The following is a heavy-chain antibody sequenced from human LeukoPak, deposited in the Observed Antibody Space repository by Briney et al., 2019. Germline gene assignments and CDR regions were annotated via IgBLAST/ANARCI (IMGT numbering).Heavy chain of an antibody. D-gene: IGHD2-15*01. CDR3: AKDPGYCSGVSCFNWFDP. V-gene: IGHV3-30*02. J-gene: IGHJ5*02. Sequence: GGSLRLSCAASGFSFSTYGMHWVRQAPGKGLEWVAFIRFDGTNKYFADSVKGRFTISRDNSKSTLYLQMNSLRAEDTAMYYCAKDPGYCSGVSCFNWFDPWGQGTLVTVSS. CDR2: IRFDGTNK. CDR1: GFSFSTYG.